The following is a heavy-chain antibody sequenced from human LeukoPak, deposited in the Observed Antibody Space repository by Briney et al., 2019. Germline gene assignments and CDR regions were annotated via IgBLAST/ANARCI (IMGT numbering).Heavy chain of an antibody. V-gene: IGHV3-11*01. CDR2: ISSSGSTI. D-gene: IGHD5-18*01. J-gene: IGHJ6*02. CDR1: GFTLSDYY. Sequence: GGSLRLSCAASGFTLSDYYMTWIRQAPGKGLEWVSYISSSGSTISYADSVQGRFTISRDNAKNSLSLQLNSLRAADTAVYYCARGYTDLGGDYAMDVWGQGTTVTVSS. CDR3: ARGYTDLGGDYAMDV.